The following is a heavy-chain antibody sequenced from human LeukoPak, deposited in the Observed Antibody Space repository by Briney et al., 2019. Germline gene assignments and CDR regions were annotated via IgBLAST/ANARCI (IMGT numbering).Heavy chain of an antibody. D-gene: IGHD2-2*01. CDR3: ARGGRPGMPPYYYYYYGMDV. V-gene: IGHV5-51*01. J-gene: IGHJ6*02. Sequence: GESLEISCKGSGYSFTSYWIGWVRQTPGKGLEWMGIIYPGDSDTRYSPSFQGQVTISADKSISTAYLQCSSLKASDTAMYYCARGGRPGMPPYYYYYYGMDVWGQGTTVTVSS. CDR1: GYSFTSYW. CDR2: IYPGDSDT.